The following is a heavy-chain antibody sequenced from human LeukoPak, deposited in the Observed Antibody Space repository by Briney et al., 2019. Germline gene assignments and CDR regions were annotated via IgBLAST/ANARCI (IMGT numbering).Heavy chain of an antibody. V-gene: IGHV1-18*01. J-gene: IGHJ4*02. D-gene: IGHD6-13*01. CDR2: INANNGNT. Sequence: ASVKVSCKAYGYTFTSYGISWVRQAPGQGLEWMGWINANNGNTNYAQNFQGRVTMTRDTSTSTAYMDLRSLRSDDTAVYYCARGPIAAAGDYWGQGTLVTVSS. CDR3: ARGPIAAAGDY. CDR1: GYTFTSYG.